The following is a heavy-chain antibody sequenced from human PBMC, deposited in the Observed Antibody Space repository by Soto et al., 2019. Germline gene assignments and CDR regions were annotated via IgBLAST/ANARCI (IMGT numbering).Heavy chain of an antibody. D-gene: IGHD1-26*01. V-gene: IGHV3-23*01. Sequence: EVQLLESGGGLVQPGGSLRLSCAASGFTFSSYAMRWVRQAPVKGLEWVSAISGSGGSTYYADSVKGRFTISRDNSKNTLYLQMTSLRAEDTAVYYCARRGSGSYYDYWGLGTLVTVSS. CDR2: ISGSGGST. CDR1: GFTFSSYA. J-gene: IGHJ4*02. CDR3: ARRGSGSYYDY.